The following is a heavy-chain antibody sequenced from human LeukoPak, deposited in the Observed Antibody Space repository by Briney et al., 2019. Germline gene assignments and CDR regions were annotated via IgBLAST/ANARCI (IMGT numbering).Heavy chain of an antibody. D-gene: IGHD3-22*01. CDR1: GGSISSGGYY. J-gene: IGHJ4*02. Sequence: SETLSLTCTVSGGSISSGGYYWSWIRQHPGKGLEWIGYIYYSGSTYYNPSLKSRVTISVDTSKNQFSLKLSSVTAADTAVYYCARGVVGDSSGYYHYYFDYWGQGTLVTVSS. CDR2: IYYSGST. V-gene: IGHV4-31*03. CDR3: ARGVVGDSSGYYHYYFDY.